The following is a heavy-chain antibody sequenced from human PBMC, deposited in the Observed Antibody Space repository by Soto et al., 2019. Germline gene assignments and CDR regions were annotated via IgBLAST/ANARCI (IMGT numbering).Heavy chain of an antibody. V-gene: IGHV1-3*01. Sequence: ASVKVSCKASGYTFTSYAMHWVRQAPGQRLEWMGWINAGNGNTKYSQKFQGRVTITRDTSASTAYMELSSLRSEDTAAYYCARTLLYYDILTGYYPHDAFDIWGQGTMVTVSS. CDR2: INAGNGNT. CDR3: ARTLLYYDILTGYYPHDAFDI. D-gene: IGHD3-9*01. CDR1: GYTFTSYA. J-gene: IGHJ3*02.